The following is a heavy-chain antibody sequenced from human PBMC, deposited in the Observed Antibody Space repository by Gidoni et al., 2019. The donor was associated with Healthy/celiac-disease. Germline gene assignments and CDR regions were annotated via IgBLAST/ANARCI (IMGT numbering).Heavy chain of an antibody. D-gene: IGHD3-10*01. Sequence: EVQLLESGGGLVQPGGSLRLSCAASGFTFRSYAMRWVRQAPGKGLEWVSAISGSGGSTYYADSVKGRFTISRDNSKNTLYLQMNSLRAEDTAVYYCAKASLPLGWFGDTWGQGTLVTVSS. CDR2: ISGSGGST. V-gene: IGHV3-23*01. CDR1: GFTFRSYA. J-gene: IGHJ4*02. CDR3: AKASLPLGWFGDT.